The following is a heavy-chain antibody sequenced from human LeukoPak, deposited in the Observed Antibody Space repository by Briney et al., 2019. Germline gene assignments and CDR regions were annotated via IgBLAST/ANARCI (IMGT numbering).Heavy chain of an antibody. Sequence: GGSLRLSCAASGSPFHNYWMTWVRQAPGKGLGWEANINQDDNEKYYLDSVKGRFTISRDNAETSLFLQMTSLRVEDTAIYYCARGLYGSGRRSLMAHWGPGTLVAVSS. V-gene: IGHV3-7*01. D-gene: IGHD3-10*01. J-gene: IGHJ4*02. CDR1: GSPFHNYW. CDR3: ARGLYGSGRRSLMAH. CDR2: INQDDNEK.